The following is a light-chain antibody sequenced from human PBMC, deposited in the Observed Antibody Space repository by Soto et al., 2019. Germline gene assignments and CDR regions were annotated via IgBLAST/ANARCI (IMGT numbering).Light chain of an antibody. CDR1: SSDVGAYNY. CDR3: SSYTRSSTPV. V-gene: IGLV2-14*01. J-gene: IGLJ2*01. Sequence: QSALTQPASVSGSPGQSITISCTGTSSDVGAYNYVSWYQQHPGKAPKLMIYEVSNRPSGVSNRFSGSKSGNTASLTISGLQAEDEADYYCSSYTRSSTPVFGGGTKLTVL. CDR2: EVS.